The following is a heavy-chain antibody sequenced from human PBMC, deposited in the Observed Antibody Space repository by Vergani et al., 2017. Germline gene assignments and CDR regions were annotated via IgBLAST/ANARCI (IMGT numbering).Heavy chain of an antibody. V-gene: IGHV1-2*02. D-gene: IGHD6-13*01. CDR3: ASLDIAAAGYYYGMDV. CDR2: INPNSGGT. Sequence: QVQLVQSGAEVKKPGASVKVSCKASGYTFTSYGISWVRQAPGQGLEWMGWINPNSGGTNYAQKFQGRVTMTRDTSISTAYMELSRLRSDDTAVYYCASLDIAAAGYYYGMDVWGQGTTVTVSS. CDR1: GYTFTSYG. J-gene: IGHJ6*02.